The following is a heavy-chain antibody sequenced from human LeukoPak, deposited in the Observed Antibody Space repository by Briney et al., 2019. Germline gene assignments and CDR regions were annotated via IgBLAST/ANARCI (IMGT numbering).Heavy chain of an antibody. CDR2: INLSGGST. CDR3: ARDPLYDFWSGYAGYYGMDV. CDR1: GYTFTSYH. V-gene: IGHV1-46*01. J-gene: IGHJ6*02. D-gene: IGHD3-3*01. Sequence: ASVKVSCKASGYTFTSYHMHWVRQAPGQGLEWMGKINLSGGSTTYAQKFQGRVTMTRDTSTSAVYMELSSLRSEDTAVYHCARDPLYDFWSGYAGYYGMDVWGQGTTVTVSS.